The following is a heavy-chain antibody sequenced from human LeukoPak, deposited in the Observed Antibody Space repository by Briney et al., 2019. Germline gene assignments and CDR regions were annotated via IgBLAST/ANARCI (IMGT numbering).Heavy chain of an antibody. D-gene: IGHD3-10*01. J-gene: IGHJ4*02. CDR3: AKSFSSGSSR. CDR1: GFTFNNYA. Sequence: PGGSLRLSCAASGFTFNNYAMSWVRQAPGKGLEWVSTISDSGGTTYYGDSVEGRFSISRDNSKNTVYLQMNSLRAEDTALYYCAKSFSSGSSRWGQGTLVTVSP. CDR2: ISDSGGTT. V-gene: IGHV3-23*01.